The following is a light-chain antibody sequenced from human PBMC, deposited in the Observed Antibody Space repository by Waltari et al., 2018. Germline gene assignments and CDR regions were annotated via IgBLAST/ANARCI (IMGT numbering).Light chain of an antibody. CDR3: ALYMGSGIWV. CDR2: KAN. Sequence: TVVTQEPSLSVSPGGTVTLTCALSSGSPSTTSSATWYQQTPGQAPRTLVYKANARSSWVPDRFSGSILGNTAALTITGAQADDESDYYCALYMGSGIWVFGGGTRLTVL. J-gene: IGLJ3*02. V-gene: IGLV8-61*01. CDR1: SGSPSTTSS.